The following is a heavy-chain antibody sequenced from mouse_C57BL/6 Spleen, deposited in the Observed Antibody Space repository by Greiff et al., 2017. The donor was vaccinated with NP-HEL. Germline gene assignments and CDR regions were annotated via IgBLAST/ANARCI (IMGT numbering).Heavy chain of an antibody. V-gene: IGHV10-1*01. CDR1: GFSFNTYA. D-gene: IGHD1-1*01. CDR2: IRSKSNNYAT. J-gene: IGHJ4*01. Sequence: VQLQQSGGGLVQPKGSLKLSCAASGFSFNTYAMNWVRQAPGKGLEWVARIRSKSNNYATYYADSVKDRFTISRDDSESMLYLQMNNLKTEDTAMYYCVRRVVATRYAMDYWGQGTSVTVSS. CDR3: VRRVVATRYAMDY.